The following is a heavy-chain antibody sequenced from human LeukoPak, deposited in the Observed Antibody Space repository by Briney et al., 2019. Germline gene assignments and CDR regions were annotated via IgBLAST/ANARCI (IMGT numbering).Heavy chain of an antibody. CDR3: ARDSRGGGYSNWFDP. J-gene: IGHJ5*02. CDR2: IYYSGST. CDR1: GGSISDNDYS. Sequence: SETLSLTCNVSGGSISDNDYSWDWIRQPPGKGLEWIGSIYYSGSTYYNPSLKSRVTISVDTSKNQFSLKLSSVTAADTAVYYCARDSRGGGYSNWFDPWGQGTLVTVSS. D-gene: IGHD5-12*01. V-gene: IGHV4-39*07.